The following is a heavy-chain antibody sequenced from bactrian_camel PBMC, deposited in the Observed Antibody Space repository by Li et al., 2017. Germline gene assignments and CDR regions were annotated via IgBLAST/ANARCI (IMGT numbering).Heavy chain of an antibody. CDR2: IYLGTGSI. CDR3: ATRSSFCLVGSWCPLGH. J-gene: IGHJ6*01. CDR1: GLADTNYC. V-gene: IGHV3S1*01. Sequence: HVQLVESGGGSVQPGGSLRLSCRISGLADTNYCMGWFRQAPGKEREGVAGIYLGTGSIRYADSVKGRFTISRDGAGNTLHLLLNALKTEDTALYYCATRSSFCLVGSWCPLGHWGQGTQVTVS. D-gene: IGHD6*01.